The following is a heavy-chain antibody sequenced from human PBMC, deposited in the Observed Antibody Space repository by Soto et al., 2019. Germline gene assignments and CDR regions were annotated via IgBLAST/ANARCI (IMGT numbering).Heavy chain of an antibody. CDR2: IYWDDDK. CDR1: GFSLSTSGVG. D-gene: IGHD3-3*01. Sequence: QITLRESGPTLVKPTQNLTLTCTFSGFSLSTSGVGVGWIRQPPGKALEWLALIYWDDDKRYSPSLKSRLTITKDTSKNQVVLTMTNMDPVDTATYYCAHSRGIFGVVIMGVYFDYWGQGTLVTVSS. V-gene: IGHV2-5*02. CDR3: AHSRGIFGVVIMGVYFDY. J-gene: IGHJ4*02.